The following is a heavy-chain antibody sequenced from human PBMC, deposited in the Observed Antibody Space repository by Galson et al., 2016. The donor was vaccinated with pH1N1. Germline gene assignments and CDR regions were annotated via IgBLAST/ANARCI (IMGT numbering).Heavy chain of an antibody. J-gene: IGHJ6*02. CDR3: VTAGPLVREILYYSYAMDV. V-gene: IGHV1-69*06. Sequence: SVKVSCKASGGTFSNSAISWVRQAPGQGLEWMGGISPIFGSINYAQRFQGRVTVSADIFTNTAYMELSRLRSEDTAIYYCVTAGPLVREILYYSYAMDVWGQGTTVTVSS. CDR1: GGTFSNSA. D-gene: IGHD3-10*01. CDR2: ISPIFGSI.